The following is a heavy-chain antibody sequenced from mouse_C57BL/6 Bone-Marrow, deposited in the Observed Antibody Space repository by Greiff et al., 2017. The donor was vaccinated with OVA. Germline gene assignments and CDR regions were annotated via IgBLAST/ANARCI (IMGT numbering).Heavy chain of an antibody. CDR3: AREGGYPAWFAY. CDR1: GYTFTSYG. V-gene: IGHV1-81*01. D-gene: IGHD2-2*01. CDR2: IYPRSGNT. Sequence: QVQLQQSGAELARPGASVKLSCKASGYTFTSYGISWVKQRTGQGLEWIGEIYPRSGNTYYNEKFKGKATLTADKSSSTAYMELRSLISEDSAVYCCAREGGYPAWFAYWGQGTLVTVSA. J-gene: IGHJ3*01.